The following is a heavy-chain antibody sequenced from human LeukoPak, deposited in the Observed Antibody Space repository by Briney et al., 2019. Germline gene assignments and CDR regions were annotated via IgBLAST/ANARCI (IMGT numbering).Heavy chain of an antibody. CDR1: GFTFSSYE. Sequence: PGGSLRLSCAASGFTFSSYEMNWVRQAPGKGLEWVSYISSSGSTIYYADSVKGRFTISRDNAKNSLYLQMNSLRAEDTAVYYCARDGPGHYYDSSGYPTTWGQGTLVTVSS. CDR3: ARDGPGHYYDSSGYPTT. J-gene: IGHJ5*02. CDR2: ISSSGSTI. V-gene: IGHV3-48*03. D-gene: IGHD3-22*01.